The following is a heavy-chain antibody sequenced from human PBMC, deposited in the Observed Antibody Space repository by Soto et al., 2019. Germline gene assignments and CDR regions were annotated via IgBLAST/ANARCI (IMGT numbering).Heavy chain of an antibody. V-gene: IGHV5-51*01. Sequence: GESLKISCKGSGYSFTSYWIGWVRQMPGKGLEWMGIIYPGDSDTRYSPSFQGQVTISADKSISTAYLQWSSLKASDTAMYYCARRPGIAAGNYYYGMDVWGQGTTVTVSS. CDR3: ARRPGIAAGNYYYGMDV. J-gene: IGHJ6*02. D-gene: IGHD6-13*01. CDR2: IYPGDSDT. CDR1: GYSFTSYW.